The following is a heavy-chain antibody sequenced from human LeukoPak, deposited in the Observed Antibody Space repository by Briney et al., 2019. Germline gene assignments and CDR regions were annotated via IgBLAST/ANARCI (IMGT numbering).Heavy chain of an antibody. D-gene: IGHD1-14*01. Sequence: GGSLRLSCAASGFTFSSYSMNWVRQAPGKGLEWVSSIDFTSRYIYNADSVKGRFTISRDNTKNSVYLQMSSLRAEDTAVYYCAREVWGPEYWGQGTLVTVSS. CDR1: GFTFSSYS. CDR2: IDFTSRYI. V-gene: IGHV3-21*01. J-gene: IGHJ4*02. CDR3: AREVWGPEY.